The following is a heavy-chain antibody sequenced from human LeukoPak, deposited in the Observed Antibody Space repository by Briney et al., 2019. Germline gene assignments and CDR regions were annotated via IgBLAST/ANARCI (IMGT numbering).Heavy chain of an antibody. D-gene: IGHD1-26*01. Sequence: SETLSLTCTVSAGSISSYYWSWIRQPPGKGLEWIGYIYNSGSTNYNPSLKSRVTISVDTSKNQFSLKLSSVTAADTAVYYCARLPRPVKSGSYPTLFDYWGQGTLVTVSS. CDR3: ARLPRPVKSGSYPTLFDY. CDR1: AGSISSYY. CDR2: IYNSGST. J-gene: IGHJ4*02. V-gene: IGHV4-59*08.